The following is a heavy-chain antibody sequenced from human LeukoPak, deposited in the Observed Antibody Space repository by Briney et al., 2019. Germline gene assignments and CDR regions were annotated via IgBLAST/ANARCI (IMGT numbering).Heavy chain of an antibody. J-gene: IGHJ4*02. D-gene: IGHD5-18*01. Sequence: SDPLTLPCAVYGGSFGGYYWKWIRQPPGKGLEWIGEINHSGSTNHHPSLTSRVTISVDTSKNQFSLKLSSVTAADTAVYYCASDVDTAMGGTYWGQGTLVTVSS. CDR3: ASDVDTAMGGTY. CDR2: INHSGST. CDR1: GGSFGGYY. V-gene: IGHV4-34*01.